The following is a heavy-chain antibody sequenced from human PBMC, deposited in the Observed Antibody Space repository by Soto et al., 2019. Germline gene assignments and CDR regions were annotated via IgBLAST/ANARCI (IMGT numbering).Heavy chain of an antibody. CDR2: IIPIFGTA. CDR3: ARVSSSRGRFDY. CDR1: GGTFSSYA. J-gene: IGHJ4*02. D-gene: IGHD6-6*01. V-gene: IGHV1-69*13. Sequence: GASVKVSCKASGGTFSSYAISWVRQAPGQGLEWMGGIIPIFGTANYAQKFQGRVTITADESTSTAYMELSSLRSEDTAVYYCARVSSSRGRFDYWGQGTLVTVSS.